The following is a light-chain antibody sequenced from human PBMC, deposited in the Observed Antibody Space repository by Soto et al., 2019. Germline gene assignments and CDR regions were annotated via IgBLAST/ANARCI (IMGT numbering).Light chain of an antibody. CDR1: SSNIGGNS. V-gene: IGLV1-51*01. Sequence: SVLTQPPSVSAAPGQKVAISCSGSSSNIGGNSVSWYQQLPGTAPKLLIYDDDKRPSGIPDRFSGSKSGTSATLGITGFQTGDEADYYCGSWDSSLSAYVFATGTKVTV. J-gene: IGLJ1*01. CDR3: GSWDSSLSAYV. CDR2: DDD.